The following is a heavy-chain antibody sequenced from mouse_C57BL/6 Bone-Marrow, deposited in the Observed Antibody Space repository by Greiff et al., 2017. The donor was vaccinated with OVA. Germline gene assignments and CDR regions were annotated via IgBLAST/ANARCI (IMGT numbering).Heavy chain of an antibody. Sequence: EVKLVESWAELVRPGASVKLSCTASGFNIKDDYMHWVKQRPEQGLEWIGWIDPENGDTEYASKFQGKGTITADTSSNTAYLQLSSLTSEDTAVYYCTTAVVAERYYFDYWGQGTTLTVSS. V-gene: IGHV14-4*01. CDR1: GFNIKDDY. CDR3: TTAVVAERYYFDY. CDR2: IDPENGDT. J-gene: IGHJ2*01. D-gene: IGHD1-1*01.